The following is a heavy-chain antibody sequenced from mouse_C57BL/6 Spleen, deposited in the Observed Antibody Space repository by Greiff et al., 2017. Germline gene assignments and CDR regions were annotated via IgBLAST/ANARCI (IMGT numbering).Heavy chain of an antibody. CDR3: ASPPYYYGSSKRDWYFDV. Sequence: ESGPGLVKPSQSLSLTCSVTGYSITSGYYWNWIRQFPGNKLEWMGYISYDGSNNYNPSLKNRISITRDTSKNQFFLKLNSVTTEDTATYYCASPPYYYGSSKRDWYFDVWGTGTTVTVSS. CDR2: ISYDGSN. CDR1: GYSITSGYY. D-gene: IGHD1-1*01. J-gene: IGHJ1*03. V-gene: IGHV3-6*01.